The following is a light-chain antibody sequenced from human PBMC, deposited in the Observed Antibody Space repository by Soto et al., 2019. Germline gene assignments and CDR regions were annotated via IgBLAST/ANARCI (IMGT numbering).Light chain of an antibody. CDR3: SSYAKSGSVV. V-gene: IGLV2-14*01. Sequence: QSALTQPASVSGSPGQSIAISCTGTSSDVGAYDYVSWYQQHPGEAPKVKIYDVSHRPSGVSDRFSGSKSGNTASLTISGLQAEDEADDYCSSYAKSGSVVFGGGTKLTVL. J-gene: IGLJ2*01. CDR1: SSDVGAYDY. CDR2: DVS.